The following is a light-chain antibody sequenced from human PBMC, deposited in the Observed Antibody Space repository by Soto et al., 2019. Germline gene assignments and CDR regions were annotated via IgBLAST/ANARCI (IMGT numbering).Light chain of an antibody. Sequence: DIQMTQSPSSLSASVGDRVTITCRASQSISSYLNWYQQKPGKAPKLLIYAASSLQSGVPSRFSGSGSGTDFTLTSSSLQPEDFATYYCQQSYSTPQGTFGQGTKVEIK. CDR1: QSISSY. V-gene: IGKV1-39*01. CDR2: AAS. CDR3: QQSYSTPQGT. J-gene: IGKJ1*01.